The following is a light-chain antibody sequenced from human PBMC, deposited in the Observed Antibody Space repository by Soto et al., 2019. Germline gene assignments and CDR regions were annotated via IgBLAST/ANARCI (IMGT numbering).Light chain of an antibody. CDR2: GAS. Sequence: EIVLTQSPGTLSLFPGERATLSCRASQSVSSTYFAWYRQKPGQPPSLLIYGASNRATVVPDRFSGSGSGTDFTLTISRLEPEDFAVYYCQQYGSSPPGFTFGPGTTVDIK. V-gene: IGKV3-20*01. J-gene: IGKJ3*01. CDR3: QQYGSSPPGFT. CDR1: QSVSSTY.